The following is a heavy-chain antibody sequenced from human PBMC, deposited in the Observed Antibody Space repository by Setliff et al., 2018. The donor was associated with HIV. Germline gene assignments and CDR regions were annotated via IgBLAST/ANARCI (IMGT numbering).Heavy chain of an antibody. J-gene: IGHJ4*02. V-gene: IGHV4-59*11. CDR2: MYNAGRI. D-gene: IGHD3-3*01. CDR1: GGSISSHY. Sequence: LSLTCSFSGGSISSHYWSWIRQTPGKGLEWIGTMYNAGRISYNPSLRSRVTFSVDTSKNQFSLNLRSVTAADTAVYYCARGIENFWSGYIRWGPGTLVTVSS. CDR3: ARGIENFWSGYIR.